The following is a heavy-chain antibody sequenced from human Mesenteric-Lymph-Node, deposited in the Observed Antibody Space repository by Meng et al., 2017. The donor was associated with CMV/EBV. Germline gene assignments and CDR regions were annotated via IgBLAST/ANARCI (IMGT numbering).Heavy chain of an antibody. J-gene: IGHJ4*02. Sequence: VQLVESGGGLAQPGGSLRVSCAVSGFNFLNYAMTWVRQAPGKGLEWVSTISASGGSRYYADSVQGRFSVSRDNYKNTLYLQMNSLRAEDTAVYYCAKDPEGYWGQGTLVTVSS. CDR1: GFNFLNYA. CDR2: ISASGGSR. V-gene: IGHV3-23*04. CDR3: AKDPEGY.